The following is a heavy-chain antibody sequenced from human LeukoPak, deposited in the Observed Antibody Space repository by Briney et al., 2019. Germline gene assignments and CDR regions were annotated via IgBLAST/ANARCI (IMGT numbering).Heavy chain of an antibody. J-gene: IGHJ6*02. V-gene: IGHV1-18*01. D-gene: IGHD3-22*01. CDR2: ISAHNGNT. Sequence: GASVKVSCTASAYTFTTYGISWVRHATRQGLGWMGWISAHNGNTDYAQKPQGRVTMTTDTSTRTADMELRSLGSDDTAVYYWGRDDYFDSSGYYPSGYYYGIDVWAQGTGVTVSS. CDR3: GRDDYFDSSGYYPSGYYYGIDV. CDR1: AYTFTTYG.